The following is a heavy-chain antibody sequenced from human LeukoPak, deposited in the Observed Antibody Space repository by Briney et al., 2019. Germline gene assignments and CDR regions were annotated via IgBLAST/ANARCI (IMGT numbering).Heavy chain of an antibody. D-gene: IGHD2-15*01. CDR2: INPSGGST. V-gene: IGHV1-46*01. CDR1: GYTFTSYY. J-gene: IGHJ5*02. CDR3: AREMGYCSGGSCSENNWFDP. Sequence: ASVKVSCKASGYTFTSYYMHWVRQAPGQGLEWMGIINPSGGSTSYAQKFQGRVTMTRDTSTSTVYMELSSLRSEDTAVYYCAREMGYCSGGSCSENNWFDPWGQGTLVTVSS.